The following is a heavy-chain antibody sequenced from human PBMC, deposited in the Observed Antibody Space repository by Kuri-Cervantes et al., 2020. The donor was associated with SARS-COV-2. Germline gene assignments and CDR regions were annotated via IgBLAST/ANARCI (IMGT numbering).Heavy chain of an antibody. CDR1: GGSISSSNW. V-gene: IGHV4-4*02. Sequence: SCAVSGGSISSSNWWSWVRQPPGKGLEWIGEIYHSGSTNYNPSLKSRVTISVDTSKNQFSLKLSSVTAADTAVYYCARVRLGIAALSGAFDIWGQGTMVTVSS. CDR3: ARVRLGIAALSGAFDI. CDR2: IYHSGST. D-gene: IGHD6-6*01. J-gene: IGHJ3*02.